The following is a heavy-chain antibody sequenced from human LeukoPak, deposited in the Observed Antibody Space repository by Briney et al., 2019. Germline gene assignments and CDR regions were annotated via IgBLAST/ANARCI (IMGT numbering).Heavy chain of an antibody. D-gene: IGHD3-10*01. V-gene: IGHV1-69*04. CDR2: IIPILGIA. CDR3: ARESPGGFGELNELYY. CDR1: GGTFSSYA. Sequence: SVKVSCKASGGTFSSYAISWVRQAPGQGLEWMGRIIPILGIANYAQKFQGRVTITADKSTSTAYMELSSLRSEDTAVYYCARESPGGFGELNELYYWGQGTLVTVSS. J-gene: IGHJ4*02.